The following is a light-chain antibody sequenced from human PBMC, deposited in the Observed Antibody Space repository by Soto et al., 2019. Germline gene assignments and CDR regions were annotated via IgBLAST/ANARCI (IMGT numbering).Light chain of an antibody. CDR1: QSVSSKF. Sequence: ESVLTQSPGTLSLSPGERATLSCRASQSVSSKFLAWYQQKPGQAPRLLIYATSSRVPGVPGRFSGSGSGTEFTLTISGREPEDFAVYYCQHYDNLPLFTFGQGTRLEI. V-gene: IGKV3-20*01. CDR2: ATS. J-gene: IGKJ2*01. CDR3: QHYDNLPLFT.